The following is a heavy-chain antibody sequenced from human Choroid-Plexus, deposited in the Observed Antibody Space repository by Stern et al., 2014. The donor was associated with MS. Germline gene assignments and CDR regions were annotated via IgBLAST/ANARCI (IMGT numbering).Heavy chain of an antibody. D-gene: IGHD2/OR15-2a*01. CDR1: GFTFGSFS. Sequence: VQLVESGGGVVQPGRPLSLSCVASGFTFGSFSMHWVRPAPGKGLEWVAGVSYDGSKKDYADSVKGRFTIARDNSQNTLYMQMSSLRPEDTAVYYCAKDRHYLTYFFDHWGQGSLVTVSS. CDR2: VSYDGSKK. J-gene: IGHJ5*02. V-gene: IGHV3-30*18. CDR3: AKDRHYLTYFFDH.